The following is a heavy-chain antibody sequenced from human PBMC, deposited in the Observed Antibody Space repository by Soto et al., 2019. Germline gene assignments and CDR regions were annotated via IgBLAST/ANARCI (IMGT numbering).Heavy chain of an antibody. V-gene: IGHV3-9*01. D-gene: IGHD3-3*01. CDR2: ISWNSETI. J-gene: IGHJ4*02. CDR1: GFLFEDYC. Sequence: GGSLSLSCAGSGFLFEDYCMHWVRQAPGKGLEWVAGISWNSETIAYADSVKGRFTISRDNTKNSLYLEMNNVRTEDTALYYCAKVGSFAVVEFEHWGQGTQVTVS. CDR3: AKVGSFAVVEFEH.